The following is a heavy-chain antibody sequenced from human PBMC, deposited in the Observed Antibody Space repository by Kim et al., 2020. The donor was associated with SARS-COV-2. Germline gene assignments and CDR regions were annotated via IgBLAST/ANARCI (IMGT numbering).Heavy chain of an antibody. CDR3: ASNIGITMLVVVTGWF. J-gene: IGHJ5*01. D-gene: IGHD3-22*01. Sequence: SETLSLTCTVSGGSISSGGYYWSWIRQHPGKGLEWIGYFYYSGSTYYTPSLKSRVTISVDTTKNQFSLKLSSATAADTALYSCASNIGITMLVVVTGWF. CDR2: FYYSGST. V-gene: IGHV4-31*03. CDR1: GGSISSGGYY.